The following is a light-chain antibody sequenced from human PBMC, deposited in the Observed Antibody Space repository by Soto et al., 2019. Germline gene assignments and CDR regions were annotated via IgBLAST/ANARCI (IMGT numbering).Light chain of an antibody. CDR1: SGHSGSI. CDR3: ESWDTNTRV. J-gene: IGLJ3*02. CDR2: LEGSGSY. Sequence: QLVLTQASSASASLGSSVKLTCTLNSGHSGSIIAWHQQQPGKAPRYLMRLEGSGSYNQGSGIPDRFSGSSSGADRYLTISNLQFEDEADYYCESWDTNTRVFGGGTKLTV. V-gene: IGLV4-60*02.